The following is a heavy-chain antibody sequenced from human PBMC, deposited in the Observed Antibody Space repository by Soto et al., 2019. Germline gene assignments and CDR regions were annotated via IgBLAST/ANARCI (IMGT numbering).Heavy chain of an antibody. CDR1: GFSFSNAW. CDR2: IRSKSDGGTT. V-gene: IGHV3-15*07. Sequence: EVQLVESGGGLVEPGGSLRLSCAASGFSFSNAWMNWVRQAPGKGLEWVGRIRSKSDGGTTDYAAPVKGRFTFSRDDSKNTVFLQINSLKIEDTGVYYCTTSISGVVTGHWGQGTLVTVSS. CDR3: TTSISGVVTGH. D-gene: IGHD3-3*01. J-gene: IGHJ4*02.